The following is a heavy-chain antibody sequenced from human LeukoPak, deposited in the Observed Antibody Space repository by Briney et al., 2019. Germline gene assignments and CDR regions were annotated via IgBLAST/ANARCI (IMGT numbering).Heavy chain of an antibody. CDR3: ASGYYYDSSGYRTKYYFDY. J-gene: IGHJ4*02. Sequence: ASVKVSCKASGGTFISYAISWVRQAPGQGLEWMGGIIPIFGTASYAQKFQGRVTITADESTSTAYMELSSLRSEDTAVYYCASGYYYDSSGYRTKYYFDYWGQGTLVTVSS. V-gene: IGHV1-69*13. CDR1: GGTFISYA. CDR2: IIPIFGTA. D-gene: IGHD3-22*01.